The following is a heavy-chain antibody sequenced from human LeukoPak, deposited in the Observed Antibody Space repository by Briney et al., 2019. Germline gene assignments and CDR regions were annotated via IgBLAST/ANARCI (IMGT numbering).Heavy chain of an antibody. CDR1: GFTFTSYS. D-gene: IGHD4-17*01. CDR3: AREVISRTVTTSGGLDY. J-gene: IGHJ4*02. V-gene: IGHV3-23*01. Sequence: GGSLRLSCAASGFTFTSYSMNWVRQAPGKGLEWVSTISGGGGSTYYADSVKGRFTISRDNSKNTLYLQMNSLRAEDTAVYYCAREVISRTVTTSGGLDYWGQGTLVTVSS. CDR2: ISGGGGST.